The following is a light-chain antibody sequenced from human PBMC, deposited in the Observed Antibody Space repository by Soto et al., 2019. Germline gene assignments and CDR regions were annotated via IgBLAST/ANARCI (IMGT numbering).Light chain of an antibody. CDR3: CSYAGRTTPYV. CDR2: DGS. J-gene: IGLJ1*01. V-gene: IGLV2-23*01. Sequence: QSVLTQPASVSGSPGQSITISCSGPTSDVGSYYLVSWYQQHPGEAPKLIIYDGSKRPPGVSNRFSGSKSGNPASLTISGLQAEDEADYYCCSYAGRTTPYVFGTGTKVTVL. CDR1: TSDVGSYYL.